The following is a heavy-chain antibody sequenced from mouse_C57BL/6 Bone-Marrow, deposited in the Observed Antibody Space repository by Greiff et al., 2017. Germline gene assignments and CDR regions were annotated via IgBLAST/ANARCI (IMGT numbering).Heavy chain of an antibody. D-gene: IGHD2-4*01. J-gene: IGHJ2*01. V-gene: IGHV7-3*01. CDR1: GFTFTDYY. CDR3: ARSFYDYEGYFDY. CDR2: IRNKANGYTT. Sequence: EVKLVESGGGLVQPGGSLSLSCAASGFTFTDYYMSWVRQPPGKALEWLGFIRNKANGYTTEYSASVKGRFTISRDNSQSILYLQMNALRAEDSATYYCARSFYDYEGYFDYWGQGTTLTVSS.